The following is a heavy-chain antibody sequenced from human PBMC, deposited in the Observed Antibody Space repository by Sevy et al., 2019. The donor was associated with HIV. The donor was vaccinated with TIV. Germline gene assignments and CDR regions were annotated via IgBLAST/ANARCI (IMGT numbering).Heavy chain of an antibody. CDR1: GFTFSSYW. V-gene: IGHV3-7*01. CDR2: IKQDMSEK. J-gene: IGHJ4*02. CDR3: ARGQHVSMLVVIGGLYFDF. Sequence: GGSLRLSCAASGFTFSSYWMTWVRQAPGKGLEWVANIKQDMSEKYYADSVKGGFTISDDKARNSLYLQMESLRAEDTAVYYCARGQHVSMLVVIGGLYFDFWGQGTLVTVSS. D-gene: IGHD2-8*01.